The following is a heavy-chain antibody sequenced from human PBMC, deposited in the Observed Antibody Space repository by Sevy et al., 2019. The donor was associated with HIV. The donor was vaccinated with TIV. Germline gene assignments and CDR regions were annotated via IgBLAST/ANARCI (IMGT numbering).Heavy chain of an antibody. CDR3: AKVGASSAVAPDDFDY. V-gene: IGHV3-23*01. Sequence: GGSLRLSCAASGFTFSTYAMSWVRQAPKKGLEWVSTISGSINNTYYADSVKGRFTISRDNSKNTLYLQMNSLRAEDTAVYYCAKVGASSAVAPDDFDYWGQGTLVTVSS. J-gene: IGHJ4*02. CDR2: ISGSINNT. CDR1: GFTFSTYA. D-gene: IGHD6-19*01.